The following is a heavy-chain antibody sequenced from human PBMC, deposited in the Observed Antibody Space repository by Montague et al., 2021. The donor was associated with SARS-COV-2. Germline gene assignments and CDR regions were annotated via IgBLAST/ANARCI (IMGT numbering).Heavy chain of an antibody. D-gene: IGHD3-3*01. CDR3: ARITSITIFGVVSAFDI. J-gene: IGHJ3*02. Sequence: TLSLTCTFSDGSSSCAGYDSSWIPPHPGKALEWIVNDYYSGTTSYNPYLKTRVTITVDTSKNQFSLKLSSVTAADTAVYYCARITSITIFGVVSAFDIWGHGAMVTVSS. V-gene: IGHV4-31*03. CDR1: DGSSSCAGYD. CDR2: DYYSGTT.